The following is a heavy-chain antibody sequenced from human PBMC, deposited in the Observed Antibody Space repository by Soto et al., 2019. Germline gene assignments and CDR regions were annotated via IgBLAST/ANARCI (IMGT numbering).Heavy chain of an antibody. CDR2: INHSGST. CDR1: GGSFSGYY. J-gene: IGHJ4*02. Sequence: SETLSLTCAVYGGSFSGYYWSWIRQPPGKGLEWIGEINHSGSTNYNPSLKSRVTISVDTSKNQFSLKLSSVTAADTAVYYCASQKEYYYDSSARDYWGQGNLVTVSS. V-gene: IGHV4-34*01. D-gene: IGHD3-22*01. CDR3: ASQKEYYYDSSARDY.